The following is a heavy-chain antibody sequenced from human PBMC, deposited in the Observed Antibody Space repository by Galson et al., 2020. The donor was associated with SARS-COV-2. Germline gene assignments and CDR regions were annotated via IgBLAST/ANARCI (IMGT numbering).Heavy chain of an antibody. V-gene: IGHV3-15*01. D-gene: IGHD1-26*01. CDR1: LITFSNAW. J-gene: IGHJ6*02. CDR3: ARALGGSYYYGMDV. Sequence: GGSLRLSCAASLITFSNAWMSWVRQAPGKGLEWVGRIKSRTDGATTDYSAPVKGRFTISRDDSKKTLYLQMNRLRTEDTAVYYCARALGGSYYYGMDVWGQGTTVTVSS. CDR2: IKSRTDGATT.